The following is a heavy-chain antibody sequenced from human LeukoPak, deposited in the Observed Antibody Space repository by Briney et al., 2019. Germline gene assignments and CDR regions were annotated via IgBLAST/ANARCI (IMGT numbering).Heavy chain of an antibody. V-gene: IGHV3-21*01. Sequence: GGSLRLSCAASGFTSSSYSMNWVRQAPGKGLEWVSSISSSSSYIYYADSAKGRFTISRDNAKNSLYLQMNSLRAEDTAVYYCARDGFNHDGSGSQYYFDYWGQGTLVTVSS. J-gene: IGHJ4*02. CDR2: ISSSSSYI. CDR3: ARDGFNHDGSGSQYYFDY. CDR1: GFTSSSYS. D-gene: IGHD3-10*01.